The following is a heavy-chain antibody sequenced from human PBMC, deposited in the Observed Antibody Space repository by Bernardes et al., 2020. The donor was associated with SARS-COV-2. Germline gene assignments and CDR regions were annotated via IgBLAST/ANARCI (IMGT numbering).Heavy chain of an antibody. Sequence: LRLSCAASGFTFSSYSMNWVRQAPGKGLEWVSYISSSSSTIYYADSVKGRFTISRDNAKNSLYLQMNSLRDEDTAVYYCARLYCTNGVCYYYFDYWGQGTLVTVSS. CDR1: GFTFSSYS. J-gene: IGHJ4*02. CDR2: ISSSSSTI. D-gene: IGHD2-8*01. V-gene: IGHV3-48*02. CDR3: ARLYCTNGVCYYYFDY.